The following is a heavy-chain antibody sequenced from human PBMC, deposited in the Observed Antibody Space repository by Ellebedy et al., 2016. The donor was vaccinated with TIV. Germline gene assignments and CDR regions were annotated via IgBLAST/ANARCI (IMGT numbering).Heavy chain of an antibody. CDR1: GFTFSDYW. V-gene: IGHV3-7*03. Sequence: GESLKISCAASGFTFSDYWMSWVRQAPGKGLEWVANIKKDGSEKYYVDSVKGRFTISRDNAKNSLYLQMNSLRAEDTAVYYCAGGRSFNWGQGTLVTVSS. CDR2: IKKDGSEK. J-gene: IGHJ4*02. D-gene: IGHD3-10*01. CDR3: AGGRSFN.